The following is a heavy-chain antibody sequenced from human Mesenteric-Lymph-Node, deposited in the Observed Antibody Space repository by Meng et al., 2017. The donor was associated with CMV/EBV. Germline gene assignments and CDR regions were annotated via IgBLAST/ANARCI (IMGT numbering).Heavy chain of an antibody. CDR3: ARGGLYSSSSGYYYGMDV. V-gene: IGHV3-33*01. J-gene: IGHJ6*02. D-gene: IGHD6-6*01. CDR2: IWYDGSNK. Sequence: GESLKISCAASGFTFSSYGMHWVRQAPGKGLEWVAVIWYDGSNKYYADSVKGRFTMSRDNSKNTLYLQMNSLRAEDTAVYYCARGGLYSSSSGYYYGMDVWGQGTTVTVSS. CDR1: GFTFSSYG.